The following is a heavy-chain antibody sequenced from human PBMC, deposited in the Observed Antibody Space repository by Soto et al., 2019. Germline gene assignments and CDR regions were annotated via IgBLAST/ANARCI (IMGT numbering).Heavy chain of an antibody. V-gene: IGHV1-69*13. Sequence: GASVKVSCKASGGTFSSYAISWVRQAPRQGLEWIGGIIPIFGTANYAQKFQGRVTITADESTSTAYMELSSLRSEDTAVYYCARLTFPTDHNMVRGFYYGMDVWGQGTTVTVSS. D-gene: IGHD3-10*01. CDR1: GGTFSSYA. J-gene: IGHJ6*02. CDR2: IIPIFGTA. CDR3: ARLTFPTDHNMVRGFYYGMDV.